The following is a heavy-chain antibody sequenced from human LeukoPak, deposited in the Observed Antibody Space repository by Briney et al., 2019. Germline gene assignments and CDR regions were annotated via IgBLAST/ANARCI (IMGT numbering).Heavy chain of an antibody. CDR2: IRYDGSNK. Sequence: GGSLRLSCAASGFTFSSYGMHWVRQAPGKGLEWVAFIRYDGSNKYYADSVKGRFTISRDNPKNTLYLQMNSLRAEDTAVYYCASPDPTVTSDWFDPWGQGTLVTVSS. J-gene: IGHJ5*02. CDR1: GFTFSSYG. D-gene: IGHD4-11*01. V-gene: IGHV3-30*02. CDR3: ASPDPTVTSDWFDP.